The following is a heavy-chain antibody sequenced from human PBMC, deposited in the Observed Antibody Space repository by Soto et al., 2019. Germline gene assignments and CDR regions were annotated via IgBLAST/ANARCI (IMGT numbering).Heavy chain of an antibody. CDR1: GCSISSSNW. V-gene: IGHV4-4*02. J-gene: IGHJ4*02. CDR2: IYHSGST. D-gene: IGHD3-22*01. CDR3: AREAPNYYDSSGYYYAD. Sequence: PSETLSLTCAVSGCSISSSNWWSWVRQPPGKGLEWIGEIYHSGSTNYNPSLKSRVTISVDKSKNQFSLKLSSVTAADTAVYYCAREAPNYYDSSGYYYADWGQGTLVTVSS.